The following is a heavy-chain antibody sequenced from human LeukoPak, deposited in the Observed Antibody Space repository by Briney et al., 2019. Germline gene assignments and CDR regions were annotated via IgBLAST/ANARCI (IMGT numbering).Heavy chain of an antibody. Sequence: PWDTLSLMCTVCGGSISSSIHYWGWVRHPPGKGLDWIGSIYYSGSTYYNPYLRNRDSISVHTHKNEFSLKLSSVSAPDTAVYFCATLSRGDDAFDIWGQGTMVTVSS. CDR3: ATLSRGDDAFDI. CDR1: GGSISSSIHY. J-gene: IGHJ3*02. CDR2: IYYSGST. V-gene: IGHV4-39*07. D-gene: IGHD5-12*01.